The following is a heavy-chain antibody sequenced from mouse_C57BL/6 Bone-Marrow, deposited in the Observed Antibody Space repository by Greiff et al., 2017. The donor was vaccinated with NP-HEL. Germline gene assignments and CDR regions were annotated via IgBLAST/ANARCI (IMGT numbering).Heavy chain of an antibody. CDR3: ARWDYYGRKWYFDV. V-gene: IGHV1-55*01. CDR1: GYTFTSYW. Sequence: QVQLKQPGAELVKPGASVKMSCKASGYTFTSYWITWVKQRPGQGLEWIGDIYPGSGSTNYNEKFKSKATLTVDTSSSTAYMQLSSLTSEDSAVYYCARWDYYGRKWYFDVWGTGTTVTVSS. CDR2: IYPGSGST. J-gene: IGHJ1*03. D-gene: IGHD1-1*01.